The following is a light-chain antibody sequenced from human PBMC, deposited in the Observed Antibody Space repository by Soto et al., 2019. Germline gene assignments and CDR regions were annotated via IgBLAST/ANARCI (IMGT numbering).Light chain of an antibody. V-gene: IGLV2-14*01. CDR3: SSYTSSSTPYV. Sequence: QSVLAQPASVSASPGQSITVSCTGTSSDVGGYNYVSCYQQHSGKAPKLMIYEVSNRPSGVSNRFSGSKSGNTAFLAISGLQAEDEADYYCSSYTSSSTPYVFGTGTKVTVL. J-gene: IGLJ1*01. CDR1: SSDVGGYNY. CDR2: EVS.